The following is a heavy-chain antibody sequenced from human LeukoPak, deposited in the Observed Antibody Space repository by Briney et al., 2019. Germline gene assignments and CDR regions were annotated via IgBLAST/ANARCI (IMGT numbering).Heavy chain of an antibody. D-gene: IGHD6-19*01. Sequence: GGSLRLSCAASGFTFDDYAMLWVRQAPGKGLEWVSGISWNSGSIGYADSVKGRFTISRDNAKNSLYLQMNSLRAEDTALYYCAKDPGAVAGTFYDYWGQGTLVTVSS. V-gene: IGHV3-9*01. CDR1: GFTFDDYA. J-gene: IGHJ4*02. CDR3: AKDPGAVAGTFYDY. CDR2: ISWNSGSI.